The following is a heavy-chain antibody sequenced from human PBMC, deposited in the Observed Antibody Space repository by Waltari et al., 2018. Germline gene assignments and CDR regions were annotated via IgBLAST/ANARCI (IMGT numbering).Heavy chain of an antibody. J-gene: IGHJ5*02. CDR2: KIPHSGEV. V-gene: IGHV1-8*01. CDR1: GYSFTSYD. D-gene: IGHD3-22*01. Sequence: VQLVQSGAEVKKPGASVKVSCEASGYSFTSYDVNWVRQATGQGLEWMGWKIPHSGEVSYTQRFQGRITMTRNTSINTVYMELSSLTADDTATYYCSDSSGPWGQGTLVTVSS. CDR3: SDSSGP.